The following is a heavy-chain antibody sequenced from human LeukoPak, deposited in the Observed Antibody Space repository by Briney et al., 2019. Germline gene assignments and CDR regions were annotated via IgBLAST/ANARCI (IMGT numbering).Heavy chain of an antibody. D-gene: IGHD6-13*01. V-gene: IGHV3-33*01. CDR2: IWADGNKK. Sequence: AGGSLRLSCAASGFTFSTYGMHWVRQAPGKGLEWVAIIWADGNKKYYADFVKGRFTISRDNSQNMLYLQMNSLRAEDTAVYYCARDLVLAAGTSKYWGQGTLVTVSS. J-gene: IGHJ4*02. CDR3: ARDLVLAAGTSKY. CDR1: GFTFSTYG.